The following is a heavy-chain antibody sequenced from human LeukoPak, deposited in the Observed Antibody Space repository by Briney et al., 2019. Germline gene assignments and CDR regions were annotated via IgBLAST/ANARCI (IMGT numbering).Heavy chain of an antibody. Sequence: SETLSLTCAVYGGSFSGYYWSWIRQPPGKGLEWIGEINHSGSTNYNPSLKSRVTISVDTSKNQFSLKLSSVTAADTAVYYCARDLSIYYGSGSYYGYWGQGTLVTVSS. CDR3: ARDLSIYYGSGSYYGY. CDR1: GGSFSGYY. J-gene: IGHJ4*02. CDR2: INHSGST. D-gene: IGHD3-10*01. V-gene: IGHV4-34*01.